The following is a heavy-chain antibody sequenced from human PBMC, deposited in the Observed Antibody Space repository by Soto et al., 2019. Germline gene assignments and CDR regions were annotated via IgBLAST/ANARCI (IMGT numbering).Heavy chain of an antibody. V-gene: IGHV2-5*02. Sequence: QNTLKESGPSLIKPTQTLTLTCTFSGFSLSTSGVGVGWISQPPGKALEWLALIYWDADVRYSPSLNSRLTVTKDTSKNQVLLTMTNMDAVDTATYYCARSRYSNAWYHKATFDCWGQGTLVSVSS. CDR3: ARSRYSNAWYHKATFDC. CDR2: IYWDADV. J-gene: IGHJ4*02. CDR1: GFSLSTSGVG. D-gene: IGHD1-26*01.